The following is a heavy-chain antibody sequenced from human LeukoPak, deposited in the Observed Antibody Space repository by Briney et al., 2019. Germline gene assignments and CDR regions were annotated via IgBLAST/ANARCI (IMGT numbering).Heavy chain of an antibody. CDR1: GYSISSGYY. Sequence: SGTLSLTCAVSGYSISSGYYWGWIRQPPGKGLEWIGSIYHSGSTYYNPSLKSRVTISVDTSKNQFSLKLSSVTAADTAVYYCARVGSCSGGSCYALNWFDPWGQGTLVTVSS. CDR3: ARVGSCSGGSCYALNWFDP. V-gene: IGHV4-38-2*01. CDR2: IYHSGST. J-gene: IGHJ5*02. D-gene: IGHD2-15*01.